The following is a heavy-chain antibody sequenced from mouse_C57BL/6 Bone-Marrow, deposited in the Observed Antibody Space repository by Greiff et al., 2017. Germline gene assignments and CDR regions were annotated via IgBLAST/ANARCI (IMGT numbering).Heavy chain of an antibody. CDR2: IDPSDSET. J-gene: IGHJ1*03. CDR3: AGDYYGSSDWYFDV. Sequence: VQLQQPGAELVRPGSSVKLSCKASGYTFTSYWMHWVKQRPIQGLEWIGNIDPSDSETHYNQKFKDKATLTVDKSSSTAYMQLSSLTSEDSAVYYCAGDYYGSSDWYFDVWGTGTTVTVSS. V-gene: IGHV1-52*01. CDR1: GYTFTSYW. D-gene: IGHD1-1*01.